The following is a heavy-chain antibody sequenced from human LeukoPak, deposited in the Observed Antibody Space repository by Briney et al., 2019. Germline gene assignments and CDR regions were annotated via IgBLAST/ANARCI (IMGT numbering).Heavy chain of an antibody. Sequence: SQTLSLTCAISGDSVSSNNAAWNWIRQSPSRGLEWLGRTYYRSRWFTDYALSVKSRITINPDTSRNQFSLQLNSVSPEDTAVYYCVRGSALDIWGQGTMDTASS. CDR2: TYYRSRWFT. J-gene: IGHJ3*02. CDR1: GDSVSSNNAA. CDR3: VRGSALDI. V-gene: IGHV6-1*01.